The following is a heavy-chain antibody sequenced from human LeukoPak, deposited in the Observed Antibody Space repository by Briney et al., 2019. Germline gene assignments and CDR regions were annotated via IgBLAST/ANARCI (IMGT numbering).Heavy chain of an antibody. J-gene: IGHJ6*02. V-gene: IGHV3-23*01. CDR3: AKDADYGDYFYYYGMDV. CDR2: ISGSGGST. CDR1: GGTFSSYA. Sequence: SCKASGGTFSSYAMSWVRQAPGKGLEWVSAISGSGGSTYYADSVKGRFTISRDNSKNTLYLQMNSLRAEDTAVYYCAKDADYGDYFYYYGMDVWGQGTTVTVSS. D-gene: IGHD4-17*01.